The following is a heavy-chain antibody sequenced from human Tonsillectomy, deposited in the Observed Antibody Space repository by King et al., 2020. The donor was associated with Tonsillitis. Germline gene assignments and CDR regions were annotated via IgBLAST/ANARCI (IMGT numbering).Heavy chain of an antibody. CDR1: GDNISSNSAA. Sequence: VQLPQSGPGLVKPSQTLSLTCAISGDNISSNSAAWNWIRQSPSRGLEWLGRTYYRSKWYTDYAVSVKSRITINPDTSKNEFSLQLNSVTPEDTAVYYCARGTVHYDILTGYYIRWFDPWGQGTLVTVSS. J-gene: IGHJ5*02. V-gene: IGHV6-1*01. D-gene: IGHD3-9*01. CDR2: TYYRSKWYT. CDR3: ARGTVHYDILTGYYIRWFDP.